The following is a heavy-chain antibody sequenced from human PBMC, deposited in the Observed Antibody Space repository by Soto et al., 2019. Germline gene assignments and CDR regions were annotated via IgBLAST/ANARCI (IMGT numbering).Heavy chain of an antibody. D-gene: IGHD2-2*01. CDR1: WYTFTTFW. Sequence: PGESLKISCTGFWYTFTTFWISWVRQMPGEGLEWVGRIDPGDTYATYSPAFQGHVTISADKATSTAYMKWSSLKASGTAMYYCARIYCTTTTCDSWFDPWGQGTMVTVSS. CDR2: IDPGDTYA. J-gene: IGHJ5*02. V-gene: IGHV5-10-1*01. CDR3: ARIYCTTTTCDSWFDP.